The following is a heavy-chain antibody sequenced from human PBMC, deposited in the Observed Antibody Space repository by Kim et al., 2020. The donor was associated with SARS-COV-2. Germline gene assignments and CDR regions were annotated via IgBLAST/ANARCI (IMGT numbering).Heavy chain of an antibody. CDR3: AKLKTMLQGVNYFDS. CDR2: LGGNGENT. Sequence: GGSLRLSCEASGFSFNRQAMAWVRQAPGKGLEWVSGLGGNGENTYYADSVKGRFTISRDSSTNTLYLQVSSLRVEDTAIYYCAKLKTMLQGVNYFDSWGQGTLVTVSA. D-gene: IGHD3-10*01. J-gene: IGHJ4*02. V-gene: IGHV3-23*01. CDR1: GFSFNRQA.